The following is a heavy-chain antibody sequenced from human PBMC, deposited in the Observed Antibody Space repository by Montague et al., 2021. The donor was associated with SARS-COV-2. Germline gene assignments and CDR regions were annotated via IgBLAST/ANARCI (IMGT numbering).Heavy chain of an antibody. CDR2: INWSGST. CDR1: GGSISSSSYY. D-gene: IGHD2-15*01. V-gene: IGHV4-39*07. Sequence: SETLSLTCTVSGGSISSSSYYWGWIRQPPGKGLEWFGCINWSGSTYYNPSLKSRVTISAATPKNQFSLRLSSVTAAATAEYYCARISRNGGFVGVFDIWGQGTLVTVSS. CDR3: ARISRNGGFVGVFDI. J-gene: IGHJ3*02.